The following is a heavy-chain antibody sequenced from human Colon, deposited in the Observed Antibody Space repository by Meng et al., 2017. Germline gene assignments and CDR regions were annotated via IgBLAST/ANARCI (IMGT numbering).Heavy chain of an antibody. CDR2: IGHSGFT. J-gene: IGHJ5*02. V-gene: IGHV4-39*01. CDR1: GGSISTSGYD. D-gene: IGHD6-19*01. CDR3: VRSSAWVRTGFDP. Sequence: QPQLQESGPGLGRPSEALSLTWSGSGGSISTSGYDWGWIRQPPGKGLEWIGSIGHSGFTYYTPSLKSRVTVSIDTSRNQFSLWLTSVTAADTAVYYCVRSSAWVRTGFDPWGQGTLVTVSS.